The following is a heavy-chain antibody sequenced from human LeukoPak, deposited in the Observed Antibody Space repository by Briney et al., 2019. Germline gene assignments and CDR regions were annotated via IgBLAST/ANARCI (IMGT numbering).Heavy chain of an antibody. CDR2: ISYDGSNK. D-gene: IGHD2-2*01. CDR3: ARDSASCRGCAFDI. V-gene: IGHV3-30-3*01. J-gene: IGHJ3*02. Sequence: GGSLRLSCAASGFTFSSSAMHWVRQAPDKGLEWVAVISYDGSNKYYADSVKGRFTISRDNSKNTLYLQMNSLRADDTAVYYCARDSASCRGCAFDIWGQGTVVTVSS. CDR1: GFTFSSSA.